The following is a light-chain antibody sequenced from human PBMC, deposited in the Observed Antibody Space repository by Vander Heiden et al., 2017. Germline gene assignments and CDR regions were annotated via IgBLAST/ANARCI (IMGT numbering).Light chain of an antibody. J-gene: IGKJ3*01. Sequence: DIRPTQPPSPLSAFVGDRITIACRASQSISTYLNWYQQKPGRAPKLLLYAASSLQSGVPSRFSGSGSGTDFTLTISSLQPEDFATYYCQQSYSTPRTFGPGTRVDIK. CDR3: QQSYSTPRT. V-gene: IGKV1-39*01. CDR2: AAS. CDR1: QSISTY.